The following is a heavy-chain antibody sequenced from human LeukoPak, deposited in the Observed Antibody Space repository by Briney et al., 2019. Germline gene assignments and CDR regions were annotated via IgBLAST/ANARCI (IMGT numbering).Heavy chain of an antibody. D-gene: IGHD2-2*01. CDR2: ISYDGSNK. J-gene: IGHJ4*02. CDR3: ARDHWDIVVVPAASLHEAGDY. Sequence: PGGSLRLSCAASGFTFSSYAMHWVRQAPGEGLEWVAVISYDGSNKYYADSVKGRFTISRDNSKNTLYLQMNSLRAEDTAVYYCARDHWDIVVVPAASLHEAGDYWGQGTLVTVSS. V-gene: IGHV3-30*04. CDR1: GFTFSSYA.